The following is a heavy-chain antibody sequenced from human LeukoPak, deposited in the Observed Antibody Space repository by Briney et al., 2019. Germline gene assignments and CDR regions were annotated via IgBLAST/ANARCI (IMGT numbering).Heavy chain of an antibody. Sequence: GASVKVSCKASGYTFTDHYIHWVRQAPGQGLEWMGWISAYNGNTNYAQKLQGRVTMTTDTSTSTAYMELRSLRSDDTAVYYCARGPTRYFDWLLFDYWGQGTLVTVSS. CDR3: ARGPTRYFDWLLFDY. J-gene: IGHJ4*02. CDR1: GYTFTDHY. CDR2: ISAYNGNT. D-gene: IGHD3-9*01. V-gene: IGHV1-18*04.